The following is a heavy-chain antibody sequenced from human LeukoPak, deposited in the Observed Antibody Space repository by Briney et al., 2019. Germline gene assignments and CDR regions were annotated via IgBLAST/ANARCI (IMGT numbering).Heavy chain of an antibody. CDR3: ARGGSSSWSFDS. V-gene: IGHV3-30*02. J-gene: IGHJ4*02. Sequence: GGSLRLSCAASGFAFSTYGMNWVRQAPGKGLEWVAYIRYDGSNKYHADSVKGRFTISRDNSKNTLYLQVNSLRTDDTAVYYCARGGSSSWSFDSWGQGTLVTVSS. CDR1: GFAFSTYG. CDR2: IRYDGSNK. D-gene: IGHD6-13*01.